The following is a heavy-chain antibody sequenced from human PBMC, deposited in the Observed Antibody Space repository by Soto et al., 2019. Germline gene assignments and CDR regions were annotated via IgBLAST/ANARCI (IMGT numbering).Heavy chain of an antibody. Sequence: ASVKVSCKVSGYTLTELSMHWVRQAPGRGLEWMGGFDPEDGETIYAQKFQGRVTMTEDTSTDTAYMELSSLRSEDTAVYYCATLITMVRGVIRLFDYWGQGTLVTVSS. CDR1: GYTLTELS. CDR3: ATLITMVRGVIRLFDY. J-gene: IGHJ4*02. D-gene: IGHD3-10*01. V-gene: IGHV1-24*01. CDR2: FDPEDGET.